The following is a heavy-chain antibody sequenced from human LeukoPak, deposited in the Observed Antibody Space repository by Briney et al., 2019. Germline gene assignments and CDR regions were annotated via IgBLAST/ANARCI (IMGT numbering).Heavy chain of an antibody. Sequence: SETLSLTCAVYGGSFSGYYWSWIRQPPGKGLEWIGEINHSGRTNCNPSLKSRVTISVDTSKNQFSLKLSSVTAADTAVYYCARLPYDSKGYFDYWGQGTLVTVSS. CDR2: INHSGRT. CDR1: GGSFSGYY. J-gene: IGHJ4*02. V-gene: IGHV4-34*01. D-gene: IGHD3-22*01. CDR3: ARLPYDSKGYFDY.